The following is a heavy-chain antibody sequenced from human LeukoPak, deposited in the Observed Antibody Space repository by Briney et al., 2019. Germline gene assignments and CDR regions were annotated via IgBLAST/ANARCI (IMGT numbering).Heavy chain of an antibody. Sequence: GGSLRLSCAASGFTFNDYGMHWVRQAPGKGLEWVAVISYDGSNKYYADSVKGRFTISRDNSKNTLYLQMNSLRDEDTALYYCVKDIASKYYDNSGAPTWGQGTMVTVSS. J-gene: IGHJ3*01. CDR1: GFTFNDYG. V-gene: IGHV3-30*18. CDR3: VKDIASKYYDNSGAPT. CDR2: ISYDGSNK. D-gene: IGHD3-22*01.